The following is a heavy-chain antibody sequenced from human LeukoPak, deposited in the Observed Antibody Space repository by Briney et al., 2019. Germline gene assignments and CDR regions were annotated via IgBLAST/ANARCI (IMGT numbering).Heavy chain of an antibody. J-gene: IGHJ6*03. V-gene: IGHV4-59*01. CDR1: GGSISSYY. CDR3: ARDVYGQLWSQGTHYYYYMDV. Sequence: SETLSLTCTVSGGSISSYYWSWIRQPPGKGLEWIGYIYYSGSTNYNPSLKSRVTISVDTSKNQFSLKLSSVTAADTAVYYCARDVYGQLWSQGTHYYYYMDVWGKGTTVTVSS. CDR2: IYYSGST. D-gene: IGHD5-18*01.